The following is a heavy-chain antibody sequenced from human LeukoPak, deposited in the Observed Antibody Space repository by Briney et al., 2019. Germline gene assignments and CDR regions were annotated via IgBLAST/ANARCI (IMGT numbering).Heavy chain of an antibody. CDR1: GYTFTGYY. V-gene: IGHV1-2*02. D-gene: IGHD6-13*01. CDR3: ARDLRTYSSSWYAGSWFDP. J-gene: IGHJ5*02. Sequence: ASVKVSCKASGYTFTGYYMHWVRQAPGQGLEWMGWINPNSGGTNYAQKFQGRVTMTRDTSISTAYMELRSLRSDDTAVYYCARDLRTYSSSWYAGSWFDPWGQGTLVTVSS. CDR2: INPNSGGT.